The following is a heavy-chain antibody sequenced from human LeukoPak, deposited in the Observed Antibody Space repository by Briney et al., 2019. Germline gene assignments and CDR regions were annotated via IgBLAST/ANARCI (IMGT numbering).Heavy chain of an antibody. J-gene: IGHJ4*02. CDR3: AKDAYYYDSSGYYPFDY. Sequence: GGSLRLSCAASGFTVSSNYMSWVRQAPGKGLEWVSAISGSGGSTYYADSVKGRFTISRDNSKNTLYLQMNSLRAEDTAVYYCAKDAYYYDSSGYYPFDYWGQGTLVTVSS. D-gene: IGHD3-22*01. V-gene: IGHV3-23*01. CDR2: ISGSGGST. CDR1: GFTVSSNY.